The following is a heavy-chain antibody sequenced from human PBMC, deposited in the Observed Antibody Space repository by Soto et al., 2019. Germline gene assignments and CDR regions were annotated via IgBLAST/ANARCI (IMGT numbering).Heavy chain of an antibody. CDR2: ISAYNGNT. CDR1: GYTFTSYG. D-gene: IGHD3-10*01. CDR3: AGPSSGSYFQLYYYYGMDV. J-gene: IGHJ6*02. V-gene: IGHV1-18*01. Sequence: ASVKVSCKASGYTFTSYGISWVRQAPGQGLEWMGWISAYNGNTNYAQKLQGRVTMTTDTSTSTAYMELRSLRSDDTAVYYCAGPSSGSYFQLYYYYGMDVWGQGTTVTVSS.